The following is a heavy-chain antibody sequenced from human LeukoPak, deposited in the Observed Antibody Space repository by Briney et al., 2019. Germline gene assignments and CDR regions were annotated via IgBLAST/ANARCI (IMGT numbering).Heavy chain of an antibody. CDR1: GFTFSSYE. CDR3: AKDHPYYDSSGYHAFDI. D-gene: IGHD3-22*01. V-gene: IGHV3-48*03. J-gene: IGHJ3*02. Sequence: GGSLRLSCAASGFTFSSYEMNWVRQAPGKGLEWVSYISSSGSTIYYADSVKGRFTISRDNAKNSLYLQMNSLRAEDTAVYYCAKDHPYYDSSGYHAFDIWGQGTMVTVSS. CDR2: ISSSGSTI.